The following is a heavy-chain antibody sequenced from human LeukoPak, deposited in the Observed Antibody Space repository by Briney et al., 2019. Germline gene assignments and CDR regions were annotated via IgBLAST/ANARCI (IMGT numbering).Heavy chain of an antibody. J-gene: IGHJ4*02. V-gene: IGHV4-59*01. Sequence: SETLSLTCTVSGGSISSYYWSWIRQPPGKGLEWIGYIYYSGSTNYNPSLKSRVTISVDMSKNQFSLKLSSVTAADTAVYYCARTHLEGFIFDYWGQGTLVTVSS. CDR2: IYYSGST. CDR1: GGSISSYY. CDR3: ARTHLEGFIFDY.